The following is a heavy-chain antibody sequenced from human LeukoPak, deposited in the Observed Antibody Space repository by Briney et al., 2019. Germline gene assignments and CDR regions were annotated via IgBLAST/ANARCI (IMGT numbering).Heavy chain of an antibody. V-gene: IGHV4-59*02. Sequence: SETLSLTCTVSGDSVTNYYWNWIRQSPGQGLEWFGHIHFSGDTNYNPSLRSRVTLSLDSAKNQFSLRLISVTAADTALYYCARRVEMSSASATSDTWLDPWGQGTLVSVSS. CDR2: IHFSGDT. CDR3: ARRVEMSSASATSDTWLDP. J-gene: IGHJ5*02. D-gene: IGHD3-10*01. CDR1: GDSVTNYY.